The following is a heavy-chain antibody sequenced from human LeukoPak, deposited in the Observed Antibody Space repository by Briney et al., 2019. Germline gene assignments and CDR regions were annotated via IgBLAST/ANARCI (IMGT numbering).Heavy chain of an antibody. CDR1: GFTLSSYA. Sequence: GRSLRLSCAASGFTLSSYAMHWVRQAPGKGLEWVAVISYVVSNKFYADSVKGRFPISRDNSKNTLYLQMNRLRAEDTAVYYWAKGWGLSGRFHYWGQGTLVTVSS. J-gene: IGHJ4*02. V-gene: IGHV3-30-3*01. CDR3: AKGWGLSGRFHY. CDR2: ISYVVSNK. D-gene: IGHD3-16*02.